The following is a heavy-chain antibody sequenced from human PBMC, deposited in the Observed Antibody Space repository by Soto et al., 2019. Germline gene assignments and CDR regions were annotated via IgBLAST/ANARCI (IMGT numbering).Heavy chain of an antibody. CDR3: TTGDF. CDR2: IKSKSTGGTI. J-gene: IGHJ4*02. CDR1: GFIFTNAY. Sequence: TGGSLRLSCAASGFIFTNAYMSWVRQTPEKGLEWVARIKSKSTGGTIDYAAPVKGRFTISRDDYENTVSLQMNSLKAEDTALYYCTTGDFWGQGILVTVSS. V-gene: IGHV3-15*01.